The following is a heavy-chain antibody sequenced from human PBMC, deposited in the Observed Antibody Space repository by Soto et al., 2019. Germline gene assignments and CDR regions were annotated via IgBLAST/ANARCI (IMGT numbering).Heavy chain of an antibody. CDR2: IYYSGST. Sequence: PSETLSLTCTVSGGSISSGGYYWSWIRQHPGKGLEWIGYIYYSGSTYYNPSLKSRVTISVDTSKNQFSLKLSSVTAADTAVYYCARNRDYYDCSGYYFPYYFDYWGQGTLVPVSS. D-gene: IGHD3-22*01. J-gene: IGHJ4*02. CDR1: GGSISSGGYY. V-gene: IGHV4-31*03. CDR3: ARNRDYYDCSGYYFPYYFDY.